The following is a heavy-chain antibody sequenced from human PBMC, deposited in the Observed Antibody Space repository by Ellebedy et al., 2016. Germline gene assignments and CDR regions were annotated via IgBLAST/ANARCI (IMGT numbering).Heavy chain of an antibody. V-gene: IGHV3-23*01. D-gene: IGHD2-21*02. CDR3: AREWVVTAMRYYYYGMDV. Sequence: GGSLRLXXAPSGLTVSSFFMGWVRQAPGKGLEWVSTMRGDGSKTHLADSVKGRFTMSRDNSKNTLYLQMNSLRAEDTAVYYCAREWVVTAMRYYYYGMDVWGQGTTVTVSS. J-gene: IGHJ6*02. CDR2: MRGDGSKT. CDR1: GLTVSSFF.